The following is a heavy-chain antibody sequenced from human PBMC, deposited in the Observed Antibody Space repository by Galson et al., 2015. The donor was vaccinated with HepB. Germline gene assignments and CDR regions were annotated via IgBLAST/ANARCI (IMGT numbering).Heavy chain of an antibody. D-gene: IGHD5-18*01. CDR3: ARVHGLYSYGYGEYFDY. Sequence: SVKVSCKASGYTFTSYYMHWVRQAPGQGLEWMGIINPSGGSTSYAQKFQGRVTMTRDTSTSTVYMELSSLRSEDTAVYYCARVHGLYSYGYGEYFDYWGQGTLVTVSS. V-gene: IGHV1-46*01. J-gene: IGHJ4*02. CDR1: GYTFTSYY. CDR2: INPSGGST.